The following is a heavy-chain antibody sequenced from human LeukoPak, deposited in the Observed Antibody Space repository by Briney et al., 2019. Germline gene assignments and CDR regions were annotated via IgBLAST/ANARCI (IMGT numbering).Heavy chain of an antibody. CDR3: ARIDGWYSNAFDL. Sequence: SETLSLTCVVSGGSITNYYWSWIRQAPGKGLECIGYMFYRGGTYYNPSLESRVTISTETSRNQFSLEMTSVTAADTAVYYCARIDGWYSNAFDLWGQGIRVTVSS. J-gene: IGHJ3*01. CDR2: MFYRGGT. V-gene: IGHV4-59*01. D-gene: IGHD6-19*01. CDR1: GGSITNYY.